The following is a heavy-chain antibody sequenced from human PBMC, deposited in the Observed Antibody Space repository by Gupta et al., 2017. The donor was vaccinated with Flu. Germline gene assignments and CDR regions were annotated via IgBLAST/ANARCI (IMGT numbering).Heavy chain of an antibody. V-gene: IGHV1-18*01. D-gene: IGHD3-16*01. CDR2: ISPYNGNT. CDR3: ARDRAWGLRPSTMDV. CDR1: GYTFSRYG. Sequence: QLPLVRSGAEVRKPGASVKVSCKASGYTFSRYGISWVRQAPGQGLECMGWISPYNGNTNYAQKFQGRVIMTTDTSTTTAYMELRSLRSDDTAVYFCARDRAWGLRPSTMDVWGKGTTVTVSS. J-gene: IGHJ6*03.